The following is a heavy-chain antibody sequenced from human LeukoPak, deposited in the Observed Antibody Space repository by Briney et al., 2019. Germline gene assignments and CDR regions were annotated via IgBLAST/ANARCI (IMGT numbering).Heavy chain of an antibody. Sequence: GGSLRLSCAASGFTFSDYYMSWIRQAPGKGLEWVSYISSSGSTIYYADSVKGRFTISRDNAKNSLYLQMNSLRAEDTGVYYCARVGGLRYFDWLSLDNAYSYFDYWGQGTLVTVSS. J-gene: IGHJ4*02. CDR3: ARVGGLRYFDWLSLDNAYSYFDY. CDR1: GFTFSDYY. V-gene: IGHV3-11*01. D-gene: IGHD3-9*01. CDR2: ISSSGSTI.